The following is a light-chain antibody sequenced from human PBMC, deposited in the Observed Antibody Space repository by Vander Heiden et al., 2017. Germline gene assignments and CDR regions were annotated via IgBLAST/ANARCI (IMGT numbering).Light chain of an antibody. V-gene: IGKV3-11*01. Sequence: EIVLTQSPATLSLSPGERATLSCRASQTVRGYLDWYQQGPGQAPRLLVYDASNSATGTPASFSGSGSGTDFTLTISSLEAEDFAVYYCQHRSTWPYTFGQGTKLDI. CDR3: QHRSTWPYT. J-gene: IGKJ2*01. CDR2: DAS. CDR1: QTVRGY.